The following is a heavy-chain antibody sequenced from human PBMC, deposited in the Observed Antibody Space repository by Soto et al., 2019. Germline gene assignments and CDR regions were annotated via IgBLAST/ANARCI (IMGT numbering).Heavy chain of an antibody. D-gene: IGHD2-2*01. CDR1: GFTFSSYG. V-gene: IGHV3-33*01. J-gene: IGHJ6*03. CDR2: IWYDGSNK. Sequence: GGSLRLSCAASGFTFSSYGMHWVRQAPGKGLEWVAVIWYDGSNKYYADSVKGRFTISRDNSKNTLYLQMNSLRAEDTAVYYCARDQVDIVVVPAANYYYYYMDVWGKGTTVTVSS. CDR3: ARDQVDIVVVPAANYYYYYMDV.